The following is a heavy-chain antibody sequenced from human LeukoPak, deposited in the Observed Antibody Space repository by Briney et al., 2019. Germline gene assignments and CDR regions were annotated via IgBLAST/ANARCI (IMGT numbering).Heavy chain of an antibody. V-gene: IGHV3-21*01. Sequence: GGSLRLSCAASGFTFSSYSMNWVRQAPGKGLEWVSSISSSSSYIYYADSVKGRFTISRDNAKNSLYLQMNSLRAEDTAVYYCASGVDYGDYEKRNLDYWGQGTLVTVSS. CDR1: GFTFSSYS. J-gene: IGHJ4*02. D-gene: IGHD4-17*01. CDR2: ISSSSSYI. CDR3: ASGVDYGDYEKRNLDY.